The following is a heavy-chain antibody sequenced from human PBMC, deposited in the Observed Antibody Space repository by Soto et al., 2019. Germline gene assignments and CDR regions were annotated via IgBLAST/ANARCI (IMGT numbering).Heavy chain of an antibody. V-gene: IGHV3-23*01. J-gene: IGHJ6*02. CDR2: ISGSGGST. D-gene: IGHD3-3*01. CDR1: GFTFSSYA. CDR3: AKGQVRFLEWLGNDYYYGMGV. Sequence: XGSLRLSCAASGFTFSSYAMSWVRQAPGKGLEWVSAISGSGGSTYYADSVKGRFTISRDNSKNTLYLQMNSLRAEDTAVYYCAKGQVRFLEWLGNDYYYGMGVWGQGTTVTVSS.